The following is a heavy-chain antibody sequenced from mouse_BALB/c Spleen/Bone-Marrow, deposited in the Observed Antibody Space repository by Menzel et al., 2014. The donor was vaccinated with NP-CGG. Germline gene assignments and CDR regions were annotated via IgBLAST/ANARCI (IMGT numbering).Heavy chain of an antibody. CDR1: GFTFSSYG. D-gene: IGHD2-3*01. V-gene: IGHV5-6-3*01. Sequence: EVKVVESGGGSVQPGGSLKLSCAASGFTFSSYGMSRVRQTPDKRLELVATTNSNGGNTYYPDSVKGRFTISRDNAKNXLYLQMSSLKSEDTAMYYCSRGEDGYSWFAYWGQGTLVTVSA. J-gene: IGHJ3*01. CDR3: SRGEDGYSWFAY. CDR2: TNSNGGNT.